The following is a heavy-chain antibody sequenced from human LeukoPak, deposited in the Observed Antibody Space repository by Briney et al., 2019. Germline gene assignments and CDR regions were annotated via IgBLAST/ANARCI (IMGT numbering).Heavy chain of an antibody. Sequence: GASVKVSCKVSRYTLTELSMHWVRQAPGKGLEWMGGFDPEDSETIYAQKFQGRVTMTEDTSTDTAYMELSSLRSEDTAVYYCATLKGGGSGSYYSGWFDPWGQGTLVTVSS. CDR1: RYTLTELS. CDR2: FDPEDSET. D-gene: IGHD3-10*01. V-gene: IGHV1-24*01. CDR3: ATLKGGGSGSYYSGWFDP. J-gene: IGHJ5*02.